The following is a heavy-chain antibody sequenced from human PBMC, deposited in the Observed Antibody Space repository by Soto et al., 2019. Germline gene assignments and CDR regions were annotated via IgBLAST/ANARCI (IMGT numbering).Heavy chain of an antibody. CDR2: IYYSGST. J-gene: IGHJ6*02. D-gene: IGHD6-6*01. CDR3: ARDFSSSSFNYYYGMDV. Sequence: PSESLSLTCTVSGGSVSSCSYYWSWIRQPPGKGLEWIGYIYYSGSTNYNPSLKSRVTISVDTSKNQFSLKLSSVTAADTAVYYCARDFSSSSFNYYYGMDVWGQGTTVTVSS. CDR1: GGSVSSCSYY. V-gene: IGHV4-61*01.